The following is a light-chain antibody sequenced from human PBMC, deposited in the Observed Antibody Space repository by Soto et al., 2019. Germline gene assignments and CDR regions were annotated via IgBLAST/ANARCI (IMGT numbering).Light chain of an antibody. CDR3: QQYGSSGT. Sequence: EIVMNQSPAALSVTQGQRATLSCRASESVSSHLAWYQQKPGQAPRLLIYDSSTRATGIPARFSGSESGTEFTLTISSLQSEDFAVYYCQQYGSSGTFGQGTKVDI. CDR1: ESVSSH. CDR2: DSS. V-gene: IGKV3-15*01. J-gene: IGKJ1*01.